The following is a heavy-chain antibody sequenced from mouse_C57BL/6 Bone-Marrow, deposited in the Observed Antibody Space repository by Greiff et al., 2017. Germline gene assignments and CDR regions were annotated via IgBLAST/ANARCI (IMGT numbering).Heavy chain of an antibody. CDR1: GYTFTSYW. CDR2: IYPGSGST. Sequence: VKLQQPGAELVKPGASVKMSCKASGYTFTSYWITWVKQRPGQGLEWIGDIYPGSGSTNYNEKFKSKATLTVDTSSSTAYMQLSSLTSEDSAVYYCARRLYYDYDGGFAYWGQGTLVTVSA. V-gene: IGHV1-55*01. CDR3: ARRLYYDYDGGFAY. J-gene: IGHJ3*01. D-gene: IGHD2-4*01.